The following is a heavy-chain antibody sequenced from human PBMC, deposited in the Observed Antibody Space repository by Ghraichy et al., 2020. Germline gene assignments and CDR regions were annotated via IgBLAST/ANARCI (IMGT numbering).Heavy chain of an antibody. Sequence: SETLSLTCAVSGDSVTNSNYYWGWIRQPPGKALEWIGSIYYSGAAYYSRSLKGRVTMSVDTTTNHFSLNLTSVTAADTAMYYCARHRSDWNGDSYELYLDTWGQGVLVTVSS. J-gene: IGHJ4*02. CDR3: ARHRSDWNGDSYELYLDT. V-gene: IGHV4-39*01. D-gene: IGHD1-1*01. CDR1: GDSVTNSNYY. CDR2: IYYSGAA.